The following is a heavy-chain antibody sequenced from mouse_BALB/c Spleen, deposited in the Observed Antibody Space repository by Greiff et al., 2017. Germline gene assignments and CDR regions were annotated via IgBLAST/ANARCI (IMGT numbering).Heavy chain of an antibody. CDR3: AREGQLGLRYFDY. V-gene: IGHV5-9-4*01. CDR1: GFTFSSYA. CDR2: ISSGGSYT. Sequence: EVMLVESGGGLVKPGGSLKLSCAASGFTFSSYAMSWVRQSPEKRLEWVAEISSGGSYTYYPDTVTGRFTISRDNAKNTLYLEMSSLRSEDTAMYYCAREGQLGLRYFDYWGQGTTLTVSS. J-gene: IGHJ2*01. D-gene: IGHD3-1*01.